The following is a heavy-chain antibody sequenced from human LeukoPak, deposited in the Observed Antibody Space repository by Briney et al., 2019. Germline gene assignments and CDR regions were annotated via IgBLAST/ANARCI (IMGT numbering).Heavy chain of an antibody. J-gene: IGHJ4*02. D-gene: IGHD3-22*01. CDR1: GFTFSSYW. V-gene: IGHV3-7*01. CDR2: IKQDGSEK. CDR3: ARGGSYYYDSSGYYWFDY. Sequence: GGSLRLSCAASGFTFSSYWMSWVRQAPGKGLEWVANIKQDGSEKYYVDSVKSRFTISRDNAKNSLYLQMNSLRAEDTAVYYCARGGSYYYDSSGYYWFDYWGQGTLVTVSS.